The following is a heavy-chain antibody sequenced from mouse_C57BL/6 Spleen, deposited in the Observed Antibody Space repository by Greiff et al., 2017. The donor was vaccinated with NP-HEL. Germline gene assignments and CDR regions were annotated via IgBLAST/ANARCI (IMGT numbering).Heavy chain of an antibody. J-gene: IGHJ1*03. CDR2: IDPSDSYT. CDR3: ATYGSSYFDV. D-gene: IGHD1-1*01. V-gene: IGHV1-50*01. Sequence: QVQLQQPGAELVKPGASVKLSCKASGYTFTSYWMQWVKQRPGQGLEWIGEIDPSDSYTNYNQKFKGKATLTVETSSSTAYMQLSSLTSEDAAVYYCATYGSSYFDVWGTGTTVTVSS. CDR1: GYTFTSYW.